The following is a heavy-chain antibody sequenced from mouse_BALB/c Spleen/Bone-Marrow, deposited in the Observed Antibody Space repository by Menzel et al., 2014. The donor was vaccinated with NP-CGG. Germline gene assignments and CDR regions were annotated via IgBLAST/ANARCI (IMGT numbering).Heavy chain of an antibody. CDR2: INPSNGRT. V-gene: IGHV1S81*02. D-gene: IGHD2-3*01. CDR3: ARYDGPAWFAY. CDR1: GYTFTSYW. J-gene: IGHJ3*01. Sequence: VQLQQSGAELVKPGASVKLSCKASGYTFTSYWIHWVKLRPGHGLEWIGEINPSNGRTNYNEKFKNKATLTVDKSSSTAYIQLSSLTSEDSAVYYCARYDGPAWFAYWGPGTLVTVS.